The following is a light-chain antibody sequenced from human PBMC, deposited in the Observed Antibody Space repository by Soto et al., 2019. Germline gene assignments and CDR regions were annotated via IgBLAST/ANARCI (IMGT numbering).Light chain of an antibody. J-gene: IGLJ1*01. CDR1: SSNIGAGYD. Sequence: QSVLTQPPSVYGAPGQRVTISCTGSSSNIGAGYDVHWYQQRPGSAPKLLIYGNKNRPSGVPDRFSGSKSGTSASQAITGLRAEDEADYYCQTYDSSVGVSYVFGTRSKVTVL. CDR3: QTYDSSVGVSYV. V-gene: IGLV1-40*01. CDR2: GNK.